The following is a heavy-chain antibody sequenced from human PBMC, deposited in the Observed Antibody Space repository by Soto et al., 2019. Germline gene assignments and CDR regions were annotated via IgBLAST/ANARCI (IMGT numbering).Heavy chain of an antibody. CDR3: ASDHRRHSGYEYVEY. D-gene: IGHD5-12*01. Sequence: QVQLVESGGGLVKPGGSLRLSCAASGFTFSDYYMSWIRQAPGKGLEWVSYISSSSSYTNYADSVKGRFTIARDSAKNSLYLQMNSLRAEDTAVYYCASDHRRHSGYEYVEYWGQGTLVTVSS. J-gene: IGHJ4*02. CDR2: ISSSSSYT. V-gene: IGHV3-11*05. CDR1: GFTFSDYY.